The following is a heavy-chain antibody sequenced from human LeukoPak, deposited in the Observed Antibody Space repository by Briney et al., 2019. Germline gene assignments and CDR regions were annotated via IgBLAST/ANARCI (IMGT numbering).Heavy chain of an antibody. Sequence: SETLSLTCAVYGGSFSGYYWSWIRQPPGKGLEWIGEINHSGSTNYNPSLKSRVTISVDTSKNQFSLKLSSVTAADTAVYYCARCRSTSCPLDYWGQGTLVTVSS. CDR1: GGSFSGYY. CDR2: INHSGST. V-gene: IGHV4-34*01. CDR3: ARCRSTSCPLDY. J-gene: IGHJ4*02. D-gene: IGHD2-2*01.